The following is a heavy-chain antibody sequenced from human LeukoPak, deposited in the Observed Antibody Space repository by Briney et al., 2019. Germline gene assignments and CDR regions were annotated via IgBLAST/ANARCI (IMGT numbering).Heavy chain of an antibody. J-gene: IGHJ4*02. V-gene: IGHV4-34*01. CDR1: IGSFSGYH. D-gene: IGHD2-21*01. CDR3: ARQGSISAFDF. CDR2: IDHSGNT. Sequence: SETLSLTCAVYIGSFSGYHWSWIRQPPGRGLEWIGEIDHSGNTKYNPSLRSRVTISADTSKNQFSLELRTLSAADTAVYFCARQGSISAFDFWGRGTLVTISS.